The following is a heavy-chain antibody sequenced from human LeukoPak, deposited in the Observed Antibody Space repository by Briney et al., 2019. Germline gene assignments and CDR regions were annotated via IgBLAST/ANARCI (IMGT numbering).Heavy chain of an antibody. D-gene: IGHD3-10*01. CDR1: GFTFGDYA. Sequence: SLRLSCTASGFTFGDYAMSWVRQAQGKGLEWVGFIRSKAYGGTTEYAASVKGRFTVSRDDSKSIAYLQMNSLKTEDTAVYYCTRVHYYGSGSYGFDIWGQGTMVTVSS. J-gene: IGHJ3*02. V-gene: IGHV3-49*04. CDR3: TRVHYYGSGSYGFDI. CDR2: IRSKAYGGTT.